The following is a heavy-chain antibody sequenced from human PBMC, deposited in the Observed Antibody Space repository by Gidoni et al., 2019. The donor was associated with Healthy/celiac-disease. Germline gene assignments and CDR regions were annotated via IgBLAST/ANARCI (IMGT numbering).Heavy chain of an antibody. D-gene: IGHD5-18*01. CDR2: ISSSSSTI. Sequence: EVQLVESGGGLVQPGGSLRLSCAASGFTFSSYSMNWVRQAPGKGLEWVSYISSSSSTIYYADSVKGRFTISRDNAKNSLYLQMNSLRAEDTAVYYCAVAAMVTPFDYWGQGTLVTVSS. CDR1: GFTFSSYS. V-gene: IGHV3-48*01. J-gene: IGHJ4*02. CDR3: AVAAMVTPFDY.